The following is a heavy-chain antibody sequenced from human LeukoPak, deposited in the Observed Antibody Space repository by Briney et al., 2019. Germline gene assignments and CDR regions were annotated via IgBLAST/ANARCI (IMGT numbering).Heavy chain of an antibody. D-gene: IGHD4-17*01. V-gene: IGHV4-59*01. CDR3: ARDRADYGDKYYFDC. Sequence: SETLSPTCTVSGGSISSYYWSWIRQPPGKGLEWIGYIYYSGNTNYNPSLKSRVTISVDTSKNQFSLKLSSVTAADTAVYYCARDRADYGDKYYFDCWGQGTLATVSS. J-gene: IGHJ4*02. CDR1: GGSISSYY. CDR2: IYYSGNT.